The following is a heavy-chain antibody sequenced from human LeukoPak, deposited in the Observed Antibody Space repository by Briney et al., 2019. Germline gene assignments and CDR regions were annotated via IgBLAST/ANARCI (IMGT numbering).Heavy chain of an antibody. CDR2: IYYSGST. CDR3: ARNSVGYYGSGSRYYYGMDV. D-gene: IGHD3-10*01. CDR1: GGPNKSYY. V-gene: IGHV4-59*08. J-gene: IGHJ6*02. Sequence: SDTLSLICTVSGGPNKSYYWRWMRQPPGKGLEWIGYIYYSGSTNYHPPLKSRVTISVDTSKNQFSLKLSSVTAADTAVYYCARNSVGYYGSGSRYYYGMDVWGQGTTVTVSS.